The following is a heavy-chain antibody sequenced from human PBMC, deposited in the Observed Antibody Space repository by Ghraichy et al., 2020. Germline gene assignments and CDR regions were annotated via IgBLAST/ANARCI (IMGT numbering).Heavy chain of an antibody. CDR2: INHSGST. J-gene: IGHJ5*02. CDR1: GGSFSGYY. Sequence: SETLSLTCAVYGGSFSGYYWSWIRQPPGKGLEWIGEINHSGSTNYNPSLKSRVTISVETSKNQFSLKLSSVTAADTAVYYCAREGRGTSCYPALCHKWFDPWGQGTLVTVSS. D-gene: IGHD2-2*01. V-gene: IGHV4-34*01. CDR3: AREGRGTSCYPALCHKWFDP.